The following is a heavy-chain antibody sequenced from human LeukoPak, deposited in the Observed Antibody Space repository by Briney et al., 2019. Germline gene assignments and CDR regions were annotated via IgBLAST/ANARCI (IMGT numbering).Heavy chain of an antibody. Sequence: GRSLRLSCAASGFTFSSYGMHWVRQAPGKGLEWVAVISYDGSNKYYADSVKGRFTISRDNSKNTLYLQMNSLRAEDTAVYYCARAASDWGQGALVTVSS. CDR1: GFTFSSYG. V-gene: IGHV3-30*03. CDR3: ARAASD. CDR2: ISYDGSNK. J-gene: IGHJ4*02.